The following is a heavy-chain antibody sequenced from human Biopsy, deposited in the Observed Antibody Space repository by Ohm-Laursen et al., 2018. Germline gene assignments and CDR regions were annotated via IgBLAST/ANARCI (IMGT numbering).Heavy chain of an antibody. V-gene: IGHV1-2*02. CDR2: INCKTGAT. D-gene: IGHD2-8*01. CDR3: ARDPLNGHKHFDY. CDR1: SYTFTDYN. Sequence: ASVKVSCKASSYTFTDYNIHWMRQAPGQGLEWLGYINCKTGATNYAQKFQGTVTTTRDTSISTTYLALGSLRSADTAIYYCARDPLNGHKHFDYWGQGSLVTVSS. J-gene: IGHJ4*02.